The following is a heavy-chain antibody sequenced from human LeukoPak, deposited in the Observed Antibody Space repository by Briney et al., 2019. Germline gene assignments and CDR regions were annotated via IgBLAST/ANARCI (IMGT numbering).Heavy chain of an antibody. Sequence: SETLSLTCTVSGGSTSSYYWSWIRQPPGKGLEWIGYIYYSGSTNYNPSLKSRVTISVDTSKNQFSLKLSSVTAADTAVYYCARVRGGWYSDAFDIWGQGTMVTVSS. CDR3: ARVRGGWYSDAFDI. CDR2: IYYSGST. D-gene: IGHD6-19*01. V-gene: IGHV4-59*01. J-gene: IGHJ3*02. CDR1: GGSTSSYY.